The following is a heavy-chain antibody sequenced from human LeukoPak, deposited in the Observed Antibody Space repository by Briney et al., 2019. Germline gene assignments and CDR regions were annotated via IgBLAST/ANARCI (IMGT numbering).Heavy chain of an antibody. D-gene: IGHD6-19*01. CDR1: GGSISSDY. CDR2: IYYSGST. Sequence: SETLSLTCTVSGGSISSDYWSWIRQPPGRGLEWIGYIYYSGSTNYNPSLESRVTISVDTSKNQFSLKLSSVTAADTAVYYCGKDRTTVAGTSPEFWGQGTLVTVSS. V-gene: IGHV4-59*01. J-gene: IGHJ4*02. CDR3: GKDRTTVAGTSPEF.